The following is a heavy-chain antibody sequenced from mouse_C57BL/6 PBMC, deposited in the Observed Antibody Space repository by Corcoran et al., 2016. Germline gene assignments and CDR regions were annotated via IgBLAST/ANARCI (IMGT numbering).Heavy chain of an antibody. V-gene: IGHV14-3*01. CDR1: GFNIKHTY. Sequence: VQLQQSVAELVRPGASVTLSCTASGFNIKHTYMHWVKQRPDQCLEWIGRIDPANGNTKYAPKFQGKATIPADTSSNTAYLQLSSLTSEDTDIYYCAPYDYGSSRYFDVWGTGTTVTVSA. CDR2: IDPANGNT. D-gene: IGHD1-1*01. CDR3: APYDYGSSRYFDV. J-gene: IGHJ1*03.